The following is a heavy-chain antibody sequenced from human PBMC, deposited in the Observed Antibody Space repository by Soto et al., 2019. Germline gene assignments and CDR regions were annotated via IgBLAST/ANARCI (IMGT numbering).Heavy chain of an antibody. CDR2: IRVGGGDT. J-gene: IGHJ5*02. CDR3: AKCSVGTVRTSSWCNGCDP. CDR1: GFTFSSSS. D-gene: IGHD2-2*01. Sequence: EVRLLESGGGLAQPGGSRRLSCAASGFTFSSSSMNWVRQAPGKGLEWVSSIRVGGGDTFYAHSVRGRFTVSRDISRNTLYLQMNSLRAEDTAIYYCAKCSVGTVRTSSWCNGCDPWGQGTLVTVSS. V-gene: IGHV3-23*01.